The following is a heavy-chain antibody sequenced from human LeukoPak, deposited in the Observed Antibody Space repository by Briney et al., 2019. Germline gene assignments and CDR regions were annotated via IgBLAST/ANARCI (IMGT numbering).Heavy chain of an antibody. V-gene: IGHV1-18*04. Sequence: ASVKVSCKASGYTFTDYYVNWVRQATGQGLEWMGWISAYNGNTNYAQKLQGRVTMTTDTSTSTAYMELRSLRSDDTAVYYCAREVNDFWSGYYTGLTLYYYYGMDVWGQGTTVTVSS. CDR2: ISAYNGNT. D-gene: IGHD3-3*01. CDR1: GYTFTDYY. CDR3: AREVNDFWSGYYTGLTLYYYYGMDV. J-gene: IGHJ6*02.